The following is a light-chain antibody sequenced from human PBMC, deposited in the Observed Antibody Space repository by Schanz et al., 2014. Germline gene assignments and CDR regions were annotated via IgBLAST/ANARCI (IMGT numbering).Light chain of an antibody. J-gene: IGLJ2*01. CDR2: EVS. CDR3: SSYAGSDNVV. CDR1: SSDVGGYNY. Sequence: QSALTQPPSASGSPGQSVTISCSGTSSDVGGYNYVSWYQQHPGKAPKVMIYEVSKRPSGVPDRFSGSKSGNSASLTVSGLQAEDEADYYCSSYAGSDNVVFGGGTKLTVV. V-gene: IGLV2-8*01.